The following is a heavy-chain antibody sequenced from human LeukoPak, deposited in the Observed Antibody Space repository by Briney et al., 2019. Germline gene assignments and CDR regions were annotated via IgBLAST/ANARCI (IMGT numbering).Heavy chain of an antibody. Sequence: ASVKVSCKASGYTLTELSMHWVRQAPGKGLEWMGGFDPEDVKTIYAQKFQGRVTMTEDTSADTAYMELSSLRSEDTAVYYCARVIPSGYYPFDYWGQGTLVTVSS. D-gene: IGHD3-22*01. CDR3: ARVIPSGYYPFDY. J-gene: IGHJ4*02. CDR1: GYTLTELS. V-gene: IGHV1-24*01. CDR2: FDPEDVKT.